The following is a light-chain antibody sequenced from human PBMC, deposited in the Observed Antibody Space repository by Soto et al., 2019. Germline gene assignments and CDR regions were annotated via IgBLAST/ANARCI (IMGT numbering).Light chain of an antibody. CDR3: SSYTGSNTVI. CDR1: SSDVGGYNY. Sequence: QSALTQPASVSGSPGQSITISCTGTSSDVGGYNYVSWYQQHPGKAPKLMIYEVSNRPSGVSNRFSGSKSGNTASLTISGLQAEDEAHYYCSSYTGSNTVIFGGGTKLTVL. V-gene: IGLV2-14*01. CDR2: EVS. J-gene: IGLJ2*01.